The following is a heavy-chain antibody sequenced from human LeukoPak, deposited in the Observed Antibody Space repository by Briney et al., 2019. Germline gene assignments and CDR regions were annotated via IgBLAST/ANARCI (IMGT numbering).Heavy chain of an antibody. D-gene: IGHD1-14*01. CDR3: ARDDNIDY. CDR1: GFSVSTNH. J-gene: IGHJ4*02. CDR2: IYSGGST. V-gene: IGHV3-66*01. Sequence: PGGSLRLSCAASGFSVSTNHMSWVRQAPGKGLGWVSLIYSGGSTYYADSVKGRFTISRDNSKNTLYLQMNSLRAEDTAVYYCARDDNIDYWGQGTLVTVSS.